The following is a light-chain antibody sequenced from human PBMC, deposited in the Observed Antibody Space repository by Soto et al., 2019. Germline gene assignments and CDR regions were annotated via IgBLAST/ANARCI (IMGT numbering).Light chain of an antibody. J-gene: IGKJ2*01. CDR3: QQSYSSPHMYT. Sequence: DIQMTQSPSSLSASVGDRVTITCRASQTISSSLNWYQQKPGKAPDLLIYAASNLQSGVPSRFSGSGSGSDLTITISSLQPEYFATYSCQQSYSSPHMYTFGPGTRLEIK. CDR2: AAS. V-gene: IGKV1-39*01. CDR1: QTISSS.